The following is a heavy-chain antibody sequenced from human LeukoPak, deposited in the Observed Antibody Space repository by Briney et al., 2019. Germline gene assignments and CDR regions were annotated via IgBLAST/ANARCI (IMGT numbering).Heavy chain of an antibody. D-gene: IGHD1-26*01. CDR1: GFTFSSYS. CDR3: AKGSGTGDYFDY. CDR2: ISSSSSTI. Sequence: GGSLRLSCAASGFTFSSYSMNWVRQAPGKGLEWASYISSSSSTIYYADSVKGRFTISRDNAKNSLYLQMNSLRDEDTAVYYCAKGSGTGDYFDYWGQGTLVTVSS. V-gene: IGHV3-48*02. J-gene: IGHJ4*02.